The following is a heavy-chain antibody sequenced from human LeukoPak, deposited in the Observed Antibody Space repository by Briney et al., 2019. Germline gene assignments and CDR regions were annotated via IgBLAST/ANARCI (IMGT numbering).Heavy chain of an antibody. V-gene: IGHV1-69*13. CDR2: IIPIFGTA. CDR3: ARAVDCSGGSCYSYYYGMDV. Sequence: SVKVSCKASGGTFSSYAISWVRQAPGQGLEWMGGIIPIFGTANYAQKFQGRVTITADESTSTAYMELSSLRSEDTAVYYCARAVDCSGGSCYSYYYGMDVWGQGTTVTVSS. J-gene: IGHJ6*02. CDR1: GGTFSSYA. D-gene: IGHD2-15*01.